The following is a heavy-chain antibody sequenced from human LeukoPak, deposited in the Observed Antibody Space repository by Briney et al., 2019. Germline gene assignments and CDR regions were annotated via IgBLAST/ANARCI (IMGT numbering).Heavy chain of an antibody. CDR1: GFTFSSYA. V-gene: IGHV3-23*01. CDR3: AKDRVPVKRWLQFELSGGMDV. J-gene: IGHJ6*02. CDR2: ISGSGGRT. D-gene: IGHD5-24*01. Sequence: PGGSLRLSCAASGFTFSSYAMSWVRQAPGKGLEWVSAISGSGGRTYYADSVKGRFTISRDNTKNTLYLQMNSLRAEDTAVYYCAKDRVPVKRWLQFELSGGMDVWGQGTTVTVSS.